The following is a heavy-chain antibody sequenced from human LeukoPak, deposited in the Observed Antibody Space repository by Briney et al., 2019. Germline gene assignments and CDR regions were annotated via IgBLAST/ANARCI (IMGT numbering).Heavy chain of an antibody. J-gene: IGHJ6*02. D-gene: IGHD5-18*01. V-gene: IGHV1-24*01. CDR3: ARVRPPNIVDSVMDYKYYHDMDV. CDR1: GYSLTELS. Sequence: GASVKVSCKVSGYSLTELSMHWVRQTPGKGLEWMGGFDPEAGETIYAQKVQGRVTMTTDRPTTTASMELRSLRSDDTAMYYCARVRPPNIVDSVMDYKYYHDMDVWGQGTTVTVSS. CDR2: FDPEAGET.